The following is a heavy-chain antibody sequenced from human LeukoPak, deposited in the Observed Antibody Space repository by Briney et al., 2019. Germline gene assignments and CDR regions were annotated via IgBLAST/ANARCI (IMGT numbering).Heavy chain of an antibody. CDR3: AKDLTPDLDYCSSTSCYTGFDY. J-gene: IGHJ4*02. D-gene: IGHD2-2*02. CDR1: GFTFNNYW. Sequence: GGSLRLSCAASGFTFNNYWMTWVRQAPGMGLEWVSLISWDGGSTYYADSVKGRFTISRDNSKNSLYLQMNSLRTEDTALYYCAKDLTPDLDYCSSTSCYTGFDYWGQGTLVTVSS. V-gene: IGHV3-43*01. CDR2: ISWDGGST.